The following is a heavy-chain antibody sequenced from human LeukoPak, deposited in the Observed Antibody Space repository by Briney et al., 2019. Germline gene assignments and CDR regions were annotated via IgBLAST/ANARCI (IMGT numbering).Heavy chain of an antibody. CDR3: ARHGGESIVAMILHAFDI. CDR1: GGSISSYS. Sequence: SETLSLTCTVSGGSISSYSWSWMRQPPGKGLEWIGSIYYSGSTNYNPSLKSRVTMSVAPSKNQFSLKLSSVTAADTAVYYCARHGGESIVAMILHAFDIWGQGTMVTVSS. D-gene: IGHD5-12*01. CDR2: IYYSGST. J-gene: IGHJ3*02. V-gene: IGHV4-59*08.